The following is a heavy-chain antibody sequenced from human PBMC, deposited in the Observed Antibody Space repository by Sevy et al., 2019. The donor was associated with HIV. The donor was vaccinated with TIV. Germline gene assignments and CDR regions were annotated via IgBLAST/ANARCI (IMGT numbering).Heavy chain of an antibody. Sequence: GGSLRLSCAASGFTFDDYGMSWVRQAPGKGLEWVSGISWNGGRIGSADSVKSRFTISKDNAKKSLYLQMNSLRAEDTAFDYCATDSGYGSGSYYSFWGKGTLVTVSS. J-gene: IGHJ4*02. CDR1: GFTFDDYG. CDR3: ATDSGYGSGSYYSF. V-gene: IGHV3-20*04. D-gene: IGHD3-10*01. CDR2: ISWNGGRI.